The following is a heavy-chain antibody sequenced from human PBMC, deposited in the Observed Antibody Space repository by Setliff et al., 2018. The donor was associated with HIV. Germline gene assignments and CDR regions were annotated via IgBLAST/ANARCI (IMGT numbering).Heavy chain of an antibody. CDR2: INHSGST. CDR3: ASGELAYFDY. D-gene: IGHD3-10*01. J-gene: IGHJ4*02. CDR1: GGSLNDYY. V-gene: IGHV4-34*01. Sequence: SETLSLTCAVYGGSLNDYYWSWIRLPPGKGLEWIGEINHSGSTNYNPSLKSRVTISVDTSKNQFSLKLSSVTAADTAVYYCASGELAYFDYWGQGTLVTVSS.